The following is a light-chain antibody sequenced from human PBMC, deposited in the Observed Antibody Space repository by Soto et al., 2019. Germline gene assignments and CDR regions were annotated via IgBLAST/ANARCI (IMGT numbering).Light chain of an antibody. CDR1: QGISSY. Sequence: AIRMTQSPSSFSASTGDRVTITCRASQGISSYLAWYQQKPGKAPKLLIYAASTLQSGVPSRFSGSGSGTDFTLTISCLQSEDFATYYCQQDYRDPRTFGQGTKVDIK. CDR2: AAS. J-gene: IGKJ1*01. V-gene: IGKV1-8*01. CDR3: QQDYRDPRT.